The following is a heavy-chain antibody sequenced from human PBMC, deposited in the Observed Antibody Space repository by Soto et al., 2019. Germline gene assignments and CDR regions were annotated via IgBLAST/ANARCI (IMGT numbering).Heavy chain of an antibody. V-gene: IGHV1-69*01. CDR2: IIPIFGTA. Sequence: QVQLVQSGAEVQKPGSSVKVSCKASGGTFSSYAISWVRQAPGQGLEWMGGIIPIFGTANYAQKFQGRVTITADESTSTAYMELSSLRSEDTAVYYCNQWLVSPNYYYYGMDVWGQGTTVTVSS. CDR3: NQWLVSPNYYYYGMDV. D-gene: IGHD6-19*01. CDR1: GGTFSSYA. J-gene: IGHJ6*02.